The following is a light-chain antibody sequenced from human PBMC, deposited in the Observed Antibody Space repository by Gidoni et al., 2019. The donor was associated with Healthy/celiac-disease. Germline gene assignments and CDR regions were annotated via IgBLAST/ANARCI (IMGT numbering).Light chain of an antibody. CDR3: QQYYSTPQA. V-gene: IGKV4-1*01. Sequence: DLMMTQSPDSLALSLGERATINCKSSQSVLYSSNNKNYLAWYQQKPGQPPKLLIYWASTRESGVPDRFSGSGSGTDFTLTISSLQAEDVAVYYCQQYYSTPQAFGQGTKLEIK. CDR1: QSVLYSSNNKNY. CDR2: WAS. J-gene: IGKJ2*01.